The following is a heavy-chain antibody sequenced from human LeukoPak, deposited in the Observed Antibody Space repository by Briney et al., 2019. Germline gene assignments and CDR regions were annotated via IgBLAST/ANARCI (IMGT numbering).Heavy chain of an antibody. CDR2: INHSGTT. CDR1: GGSSSSYY. D-gene: IGHD4-17*01. Sequence: SETLSLTCVVYGGSSSSYYWNWIRQPPGKGLEWIGEINHSGTTNYNPSLKSRVTISVDTSKNQFSLKLSSVTAADTAVYYCARDTVMGSYCGQGTLVTVSS. CDR3: ARDTVMGSY. J-gene: IGHJ4*02. V-gene: IGHV4-34*01.